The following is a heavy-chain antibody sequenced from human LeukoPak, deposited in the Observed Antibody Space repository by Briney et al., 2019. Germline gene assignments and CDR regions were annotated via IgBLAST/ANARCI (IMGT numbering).Heavy chain of an antibody. CDR1: GYSISSGYY. Sequence: SETLSLTCTVSGYSISSGYYWGWIRQPPGKGLEWIGSIYHSGSTYYNPSLKSRVTISVDTSKNQFSLKLSSVTAADTAMYYCARVKDPGGYHYYYYMDVWGQGTLVTVS. CDR3: ARVKDPGGYHYYYYMDV. J-gene: IGHJ6*03. CDR2: IYHSGST. V-gene: IGHV4-38-2*02. D-gene: IGHD3-16*01.